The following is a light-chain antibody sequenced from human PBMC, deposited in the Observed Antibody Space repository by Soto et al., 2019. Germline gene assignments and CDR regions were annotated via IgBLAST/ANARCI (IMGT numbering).Light chain of an antibody. CDR3: TSYTSKNTHV. V-gene: IGLV2-14*02. CDR2: DVS. J-gene: IGLJ1*01. Sequence: QSVLTQPASGSRSPGQSSTIACAGTSSDIGRYNMVSWYQQHPGKVPKLLIYDVSIRPSGVSDRFSGSRSGNTASLTISGLQPEDEADYYCTSYTSKNTHVFGSGTKVTVL. CDR1: SSDIGRYNM.